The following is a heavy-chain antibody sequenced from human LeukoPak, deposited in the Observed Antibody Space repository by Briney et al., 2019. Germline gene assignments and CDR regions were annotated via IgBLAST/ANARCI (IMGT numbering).Heavy chain of an antibody. CDR1: GGSISSYY. V-gene: IGHV4-59*01. J-gene: IGHJ4*02. CDR3: ARGPRGTMVRGPLDY. CDR2: IYYSGST. D-gene: IGHD3-10*01. Sequence: SETLSLTCTVSGGSISSYYWSWIRQPPGKGLEWIGYIYYSGSTNYNPSLKSRVTISVDTSKNQFSLKLSSVTAADTAVYYCARGPRGTMVRGPLDYWGQGTLVTVSS.